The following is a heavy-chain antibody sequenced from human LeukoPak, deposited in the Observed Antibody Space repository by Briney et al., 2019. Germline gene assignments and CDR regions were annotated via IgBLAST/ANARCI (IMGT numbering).Heavy chain of an antibody. D-gene: IGHD3-3*01. V-gene: IGHV3-23*01. CDR3: AKRPISGNDKSFDY. CDR1: GFTVRNYA. CDR2: IRESSGDT. Sequence: QPGGSLRLPCAASGFTVRNYAMNWVRQAPGKGPEWVSTIRESSGDTYYEDSVKGRFTISRDISKNTVYLQMISLRVEDTAVYFCAKRPISGNDKSFDYWGQGTLVTVSS. J-gene: IGHJ4*02.